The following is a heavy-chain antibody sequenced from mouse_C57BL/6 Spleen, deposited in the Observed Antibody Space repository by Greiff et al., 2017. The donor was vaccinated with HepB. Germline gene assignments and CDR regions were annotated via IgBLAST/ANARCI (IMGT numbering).Heavy chain of an antibody. CDR1: GYTFTSYW. D-gene: IGHD2-4*01. CDR2: IYPGSGST. J-gene: IGHJ3*01. V-gene: IGHV1-55*01. CDR3: ARGGYDYDAWFAY. Sequence: QVQLQQPGAELVKPGASVKMSCKASGYTFTSYWITWVKQRPGQGLEWIGDIYPGSGSTNYNEKFKSKATLTVDTSSSTAYMQLSSLTSEDSAVYYCARGGYDYDAWFAYWGQGTLVTVS.